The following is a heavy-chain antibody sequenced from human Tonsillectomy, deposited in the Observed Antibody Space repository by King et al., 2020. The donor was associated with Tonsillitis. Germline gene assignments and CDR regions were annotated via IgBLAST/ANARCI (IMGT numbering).Heavy chain of an antibody. CDR3: ARGPEEEQQLVGDWFDP. CDR2: INHSGST. Sequence: VQLQQWGAGLLKPSETLSLTCAVYGGSFSGYYWSWIRQPPGKGLEWIGEINHSGSTNYNPPLKSRVTISVHTSKNQFSLRLSSVTAADTAVYYCARGPEEEQQLVGDWFDPWGQGTLVTVSS. CDR1: GGSFSGYY. J-gene: IGHJ5*02. V-gene: IGHV4-34*01. D-gene: IGHD6-13*01.